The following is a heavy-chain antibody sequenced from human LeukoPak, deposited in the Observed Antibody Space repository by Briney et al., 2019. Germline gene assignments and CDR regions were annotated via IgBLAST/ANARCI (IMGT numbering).Heavy chain of an antibody. V-gene: IGHV3-30*04. J-gene: IGHJ4*02. CDR2: ISYDGSNK. Sequence: GGSLRLSCAASGFTFSSYAMHWVRQAPGKGLEWVAVISYDGSNKYYADSVKGRFTISRDNSKNTLYLQMNSLRAEDTAVYYCARDNEGIAAASPTNYFDYWGQGTLVTVSS. CDR3: ARDNEGIAAASPTNYFDY. D-gene: IGHD6-13*01. CDR1: GFTFSSYA.